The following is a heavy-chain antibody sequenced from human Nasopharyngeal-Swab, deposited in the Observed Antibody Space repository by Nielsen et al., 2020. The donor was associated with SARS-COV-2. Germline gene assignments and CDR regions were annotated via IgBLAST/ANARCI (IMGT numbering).Heavy chain of an antibody. D-gene: IGHD5/OR15-5a*01. V-gene: IGHV2-5*02. CDR1: GFSLTTYAVG. CDR2: IYWDDDK. J-gene: IGHJ4*02. CDR3: AHLLDSVGYFDS. Sequence: SGPTLVKPTQTLTLTCTFSGFSLTTYAVGVGWIRPSPGKTLEWLGVIYWDDDKRYSPSLNSRLTITKDTSKNQVVLILTNVDPVDTATYYCAHLLDSVGYFDSWGLGTLVTVSS.